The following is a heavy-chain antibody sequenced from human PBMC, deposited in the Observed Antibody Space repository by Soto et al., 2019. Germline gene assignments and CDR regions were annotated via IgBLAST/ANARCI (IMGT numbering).Heavy chain of an antibody. Sequence: GASVKVSCKASGYTFTSYDINWVRQATGQGLEWMGWMNPNSGNTGYAQKFQGRVTMTRNTSISTAYMELSSLRSEDTAVYYCATGDVLRFLHYYYMDVWGKGTTVTVSS. CDR3: ATGDVLRFLHYYYMDV. CDR2: MNPNSGNT. V-gene: IGHV1-8*01. CDR1: GYTFTSYD. D-gene: IGHD3-3*01. J-gene: IGHJ6*03.